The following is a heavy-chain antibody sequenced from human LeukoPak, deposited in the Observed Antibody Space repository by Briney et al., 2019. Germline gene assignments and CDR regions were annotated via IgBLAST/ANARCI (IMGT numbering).Heavy chain of an antibody. J-gene: IGHJ1*01. V-gene: IGHV3-23*01. D-gene: IGHD6-19*01. CDR1: GLTFSSYA. CDR2: ISGSGGST. CDR3: AKDPSFGSGWLSDEYFQH. Sequence: GGSLRLSCAASGLTFSSYAMSWVRQAPGKGLEWVSAISGSGGSTYYADSVKGRFTISRDNSKNTLYLQMNSLRAEDTAVYYCAKDPSFGSGWLSDEYFQHWGQGTLVTVSS.